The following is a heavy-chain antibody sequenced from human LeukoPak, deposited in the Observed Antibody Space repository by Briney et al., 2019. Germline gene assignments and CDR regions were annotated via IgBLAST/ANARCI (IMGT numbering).Heavy chain of an antibody. D-gene: IGHD2-21*02. J-gene: IGHJ6*03. CDR1: GFTFSSYW. CDR2: IYYSGTT. CDR3: ARIYCGGDCRGYYYHYYMDV. Sequence: GSLRLSCAASGFTFSSYWMSWVRQAPGKGLEWIGSIYYSGTTYYNPSLKSRVTISVDTSRNQFSLKLSSVTAADTAVYYCARIYCGGDCRGYYYHYYMDVWGKGTTVTISS. V-gene: IGHV4-38-2*01.